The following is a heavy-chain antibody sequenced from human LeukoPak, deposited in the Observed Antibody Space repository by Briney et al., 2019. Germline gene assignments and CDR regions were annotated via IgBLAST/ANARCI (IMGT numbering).Heavy chain of an antibody. CDR2: IYNGGNT. J-gene: IGHJ4*02. CDR1: GFTVSSNY. V-gene: IGHV3-53*01. D-gene: IGHD3-22*01. CDR3: ARVFSSGYRGDY. Sequence: GGSLRLSCAASGFTVSSNYMSWVRQAPGKGLEWVSVIYNGGNTYYADSVKGRFTISRDNSKNTLYLQMNSLRAEDTAVYYCARVFSSGYRGDYWGQGTLVTVSS.